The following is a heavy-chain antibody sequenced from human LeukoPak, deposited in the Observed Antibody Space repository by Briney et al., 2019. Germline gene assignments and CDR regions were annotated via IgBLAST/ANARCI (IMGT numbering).Heavy chain of an antibody. D-gene: IGHD3-22*01. J-gene: IGHJ5*02. CDR3: ARNKKGYYYDSSGYLTWFDP. Sequence: SSETLSLTCTVSGGSISSGGYYWSWIRQHPGKGLEWIGYIYYSGSTYYNPSLKRRVTISVDTSKNQFSLKLSSVTAADTAVYYCARNKKGYYYDSSGYLTWFDPWGQGTLVTVSS. V-gene: IGHV4-31*03. CDR1: GGSISSGGYY. CDR2: IYYSGST.